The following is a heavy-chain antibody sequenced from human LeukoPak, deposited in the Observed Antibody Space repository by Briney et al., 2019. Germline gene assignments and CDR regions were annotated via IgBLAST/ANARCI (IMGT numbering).Heavy chain of an antibody. Sequence: GGSLRLSCAASGFTFSSYWMHWVRQAPGKGLVWVSRINSDGSSTSYADSVKGRFTISRDNAKNTLYLQMNSLRAEDTAVYYCAKDARRTSGWYFFDYWGQGTLVTVSS. V-gene: IGHV3-74*01. CDR1: GFTFSSYW. CDR3: AKDARRTSGWYFFDY. J-gene: IGHJ4*02. CDR2: INSDGSST. D-gene: IGHD6-19*01.